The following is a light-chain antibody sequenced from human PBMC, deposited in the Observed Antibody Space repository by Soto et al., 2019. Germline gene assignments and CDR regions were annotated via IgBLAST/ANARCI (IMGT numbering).Light chain of an antibody. V-gene: IGKV1-9*01. J-gene: IGKJ4*01. CDR1: QGISRY. CDR2: AAS. CDR3: EQVNSYPLT. Sequence: DIQLTQSPSFLSASVGDRGIITCRASQGISRYLAWYQQKPGKAPKLLIYAASTLHSGVPSRFSGSGSGTEFTLTISSLLPEDFATYYCEQVNSYPLTFGGGTKVEIK.